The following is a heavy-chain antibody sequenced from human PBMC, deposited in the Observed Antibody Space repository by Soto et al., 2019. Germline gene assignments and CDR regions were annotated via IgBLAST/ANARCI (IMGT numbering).Heavy chain of an antibody. J-gene: IGHJ3*02. D-gene: IGHD3-3*01. CDR2: INPNSGGT. V-gene: IGHV1-2*02. Sequence: XSVKVSCKASGYTFTGYYMDWVRQAPGQGLECMGWINPNSGGTNYAQKFQGRVTMTRDTSISTAYMELSRLRSDDTAVYYCARAVLAPGAFDIWGQGTMVTVS. CDR3: ARAVLAPGAFDI. CDR1: GYTFTGYY.